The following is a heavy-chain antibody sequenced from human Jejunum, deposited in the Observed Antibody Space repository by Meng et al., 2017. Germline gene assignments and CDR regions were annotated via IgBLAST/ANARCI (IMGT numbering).Heavy chain of an antibody. J-gene: IGHJ1*01. D-gene: IGHD5-12*01. CDR3: ARPLGYNGVNLGFFQH. CDR2: VNRKGTT. CDR1: GASIGGYF. V-gene: IGHV4-34*01. Sequence: QVQLQQWGAGQLKPSETLSPTCAVYGASIGGYFWSWIRQTPGKEPEWIGEVNRKGTTNYNPSLEGRVSISVDTSKNQFSLTLNSVTAADTAVYYCARPLGYNGVNLGFFQHWGQGTLVTVSS.